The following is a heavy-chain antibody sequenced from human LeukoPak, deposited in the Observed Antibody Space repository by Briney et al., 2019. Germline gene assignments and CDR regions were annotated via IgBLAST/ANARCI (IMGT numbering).Heavy chain of an antibody. CDR3: ARGPHRPAANPMFY. D-gene: IGHD2-2*01. Sequence: ASAKVSCKASGYTFTSYDINWVRQATGQGVERMGWMNPNSGNTGYAQKFQGRVTMTRNTSISTAYMELSSLRSEDTAVYYCARGPHRPAANPMFYWGQGTLVTVSS. CDR1: GYTFTSYD. CDR2: MNPNSGNT. V-gene: IGHV1-8*01. J-gene: IGHJ4*02.